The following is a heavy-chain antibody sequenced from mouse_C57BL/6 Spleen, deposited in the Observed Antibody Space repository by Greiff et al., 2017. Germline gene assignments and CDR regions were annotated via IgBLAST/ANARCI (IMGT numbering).Heavy chain of an antibody. V-gene: IGHV5-9-1*02. CDR2: ISSGGDYI. CDR1: GFTFSSYA. CDR3: TRDALSNYYYAMDY. D-gene: IGHD2-5*01. Sequence: EVQVVESGEGLVKPGGSLKLSCAASGFTFSSYAMSWVRQTPEKRLEWVAYISSGGDYIYYADTVKGRFTISRDNARNTLYLQMSSLKSEDTAMYYCTRDALSNYYYAMDYWGQGTSVTVSS. J-gene: IGHJ4*01.